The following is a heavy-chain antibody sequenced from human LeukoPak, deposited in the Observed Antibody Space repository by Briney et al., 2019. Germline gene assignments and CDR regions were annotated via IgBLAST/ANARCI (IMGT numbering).Heavy chain of an antibody. Sequence: RVSCADSVFTGNSIYMGGVRKAKRKGLEWVSVIYSGGTTYYADSVKGRFTISRDNSKNTVYLQMNSLRAEDTAVYYCARAPNRAYYMDVWGKGTTVTVSS. CDR2: IYSGGTT. D-gene: IGHD7-27*01. CDR1: VFTGNSIY. J-gene: IGHJ6*03. V-gene: IGHV3-53*01. CDR3: ARAPNRAYYMDV.